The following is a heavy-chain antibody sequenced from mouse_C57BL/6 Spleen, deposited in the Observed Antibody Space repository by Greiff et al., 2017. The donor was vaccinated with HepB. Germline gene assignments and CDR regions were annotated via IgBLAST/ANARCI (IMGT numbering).Heavy chain of an antibody. D-gene: IGHD2-1*01. CDR3: ARGDGNYVGWFAY. J-gene: IGHJ3*01. V-gene: IGHV1-42*01. CDR2: INPSTGGT. Sequence: EVQLQQSGPELVKPGASVKISCKASGYSFTGYYMNWVKQSPEKSLEWIGEINPSTGGTTYNQKFKAKATLTVDKYSSTAYMQLKSLTSEDSAVYDCARGDGNYVGWFAYWGQGTLVTVSA. CDR1: GYSFTGYY.